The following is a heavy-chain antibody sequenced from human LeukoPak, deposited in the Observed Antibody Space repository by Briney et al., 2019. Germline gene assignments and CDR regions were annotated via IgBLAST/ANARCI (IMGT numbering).Heavy chain of an antibody. Sequence: GGSLRLSCAAAGFTFSSFAISWVRQAPGKGLESVSLIGGAGGSTYYADSVKGRFTISRDNSKNTLYLQMNSLRAEDTAVYYCAKGHTDYGTGFDLWGQGTLVTVSS. J-gene: IGHJ4*02. V-gene: IGHV3-23*01. CDR1: GFTFSSFA. CDR3: AKGHTDYGTGFDL. CDR2: IGGAGGST. D-gene: IGHD4/OR15-4a*01.